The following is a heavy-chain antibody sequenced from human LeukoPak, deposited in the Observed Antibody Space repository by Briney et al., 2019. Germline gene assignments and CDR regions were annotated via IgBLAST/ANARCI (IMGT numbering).Heavy chain of an antibody. CDR3: ARLYSGSYYYYYYMDV. Sequence: GESLKISCKGSGYSFTSYWIGWVRQMPGKGLEGMGIIYPGDSDTRYSPSFQGQVTISADKSISTAHLQWSSLQASDTAMYYCARLYSGSYYYYYYMDVWGKGTTVTVSS. CDR2: IYPGDSDT. D-gene: IGHD1-26*01. J-gene: IGHJ6*03. V-gene: IGHV5-51*01. CDR1: GYSFTSYW.